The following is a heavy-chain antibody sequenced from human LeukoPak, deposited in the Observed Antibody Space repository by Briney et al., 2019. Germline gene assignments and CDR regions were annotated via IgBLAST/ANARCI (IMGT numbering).Heavy chain of an antibody. CDR1: GFTFDDYA. CDR3: AKGVVVAPDVTPFDY. CDR2: ISWNSGSI. Sequence: GRSLRLSCAASGFTFDDYAMHWVRQAPGKGLEWVSGISWNSGSIGYADSVKGRFTISRDNAKKSLYLQMNSLRAEDTAVYYCAKGVVVAPDVTPFDYWGQGTLVTVSS. J-gene: IGHJ4*02. V-gene: IGHV3-9*01. D-gene: IGHD2-2*01.